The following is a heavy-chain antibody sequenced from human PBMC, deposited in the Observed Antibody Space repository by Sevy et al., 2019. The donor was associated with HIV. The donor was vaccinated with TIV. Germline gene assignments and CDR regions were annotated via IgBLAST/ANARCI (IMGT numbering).Heavy chain of an antibody. CDR3: DTPAGIAADGRVFDY. V-gene: IGHV3-72*01. D-gene: IGHD6-13*01. CDR2: IRNKADSYTT. J-gene: IGHJ4*02. CDR1: GFTFSDHY. Sequence: GGSLRLSCAASGFTFSDHYMEWVRQAPGKGLEWVGRIRNKADSYTTEYASSVKGRFTISRDDSKNSLYLLMNSLKTEDTAVYYCDTPAGIAADGRVFDYWGQGTLVTVSS.